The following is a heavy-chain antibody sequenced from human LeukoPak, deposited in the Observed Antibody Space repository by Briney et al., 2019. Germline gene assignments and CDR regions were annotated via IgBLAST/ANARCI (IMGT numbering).Heavy chain of an antibody. Sequence: PGGSLRLSCAASGFTFSNYAMSWVRQAPGKGLEWVSGISGSGGSTYYADSVKGRFTISRDNSENTLYLQLNSQRTEDTAVYYCAKSREYGGRTTVLGVVDVWGKGTTVTVSS. CDR3: AKSREYGGRTTVLGVVDV. J-gene: IGHJ6*04. V-gene: IGHV3-23*01. CDR2: ISGSGGST. CDR1: GFTFSNYA. D-gene: IGHD2/OR15-2a*01.